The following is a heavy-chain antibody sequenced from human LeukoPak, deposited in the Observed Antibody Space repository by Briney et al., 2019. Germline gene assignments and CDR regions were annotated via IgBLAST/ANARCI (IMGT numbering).Heavy chain of an antibody. CDR2: IYGSGRT. J-gene: IGHJ4*02. CDR1: GVSINSHY. V-gene: IGHV4-4*09. CDR3: VVSPNQDFFDY. Sequence: PSETLSLTSTVSGVSINSHYLNWVRQPPGKGLEWIGYIYGSGRTNYNPPLNSRVTMSVDTSNSQCSLNLNSLTAADTAVYYCVVSPNQDFFDYWGQGPLVTVSS.